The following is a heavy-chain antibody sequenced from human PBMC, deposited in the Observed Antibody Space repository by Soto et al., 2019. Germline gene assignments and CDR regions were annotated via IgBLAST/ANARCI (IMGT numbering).Heavy chain of an antibody. CDR1: GYTFTSYD. CDR3: ARGGITTFGVVINNAFDI. Sequence: ASVKVSCKASGYTFTSYDINWVRQATGQGLEWMGWMNPNSGNTGYAQKFQGRVTMTRNTSISTAYMELSSLRSEDTAVYYCARGGITTFGVVINNAFDIWSQGTMVTVSS. CDR2: MNPNSGNT. V-gene: IGHV1-8*01. J-gene: IGHJ3*02. D-gene: IGHD3-3*01.